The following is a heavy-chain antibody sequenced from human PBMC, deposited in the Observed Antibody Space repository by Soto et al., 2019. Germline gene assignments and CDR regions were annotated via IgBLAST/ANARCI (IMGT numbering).Heavy chain of an antibody. CDR2: IKQDGSEK. V-gene: IGHV3-7*03. J-gene: IGHJ6*02. CDR3: ARDLQYYGMDV. Sequence: VGSLRLSCAASGFTFSSYWMSWVRQAPVKGLEWVANIKQDGSEKYYVDSLKGRFTISRDNAKNSLYLQMNSLRAEDTAVYYCARDLQYYGMDVWGQGTTVTVSS. CDR1: GFTFSSYW.